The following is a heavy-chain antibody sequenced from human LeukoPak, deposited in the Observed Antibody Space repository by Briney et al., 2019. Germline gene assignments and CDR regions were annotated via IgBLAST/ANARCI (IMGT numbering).Heavy chain of an antibody. Sequence: PSETLSLPCGVSGGSFNGFYWSWLRQSPPTGREWIGEINHSGSSNHNQSLKNRVTMSIDPSKNQFSLKMTSVTAGDTAVYYCARGRIWIWEGNWFDPWGQGTLVTVSS. J-gene: IGHJ5*02. CDR1: GGSFNGFY. V-gene: IGHV4-34*01. D-gene: IGHD3-10*01. CDR2: INHSGSS. CDR3: ARGRIWIWEGNWFDP.